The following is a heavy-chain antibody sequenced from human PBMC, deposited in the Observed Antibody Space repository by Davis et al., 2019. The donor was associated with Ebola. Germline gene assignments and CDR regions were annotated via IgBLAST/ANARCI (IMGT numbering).Heavy chain of an antibody. CDR1: GGTFSNYA. Sequence: SVKVSCKASGGTFSNYAVSWVRQAPGQGLEWMGGIFPFLATSNYAQKFQGRVTITADEVPSTAYMELERLRSEDTAVYFCARRQLGEFPVFDPWGQGTLVTVSS. CDR2: IFPFLATS. CDR3: ARRQLGEFPVFDP. V-gene: IGHV1-69*13. D-gene: IGHD3-10*01. J-gene: IGHJ5*02.